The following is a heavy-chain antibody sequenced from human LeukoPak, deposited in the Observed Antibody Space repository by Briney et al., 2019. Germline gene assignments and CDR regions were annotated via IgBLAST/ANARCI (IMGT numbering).Heavy chain of an antibody. CDR3: ARDPKKSGSDWYFDL. CDR1: GFTVSSNY. Sequence: GGSLRLSCAASGFTVSSNYMSWVRQAPGKGLEWVSVIYSGGSTYYADSVKGRFTISRDNSKNTLYLQMNSLRAEDTAVYYCARDPKKSGSDWYFDLWGRGTLVTVSS. V-gene: IGHV3-53*01. CDR2: IYSGGST. D-gene: IGHD3-22*01. J-gene: IGHJ2*01.